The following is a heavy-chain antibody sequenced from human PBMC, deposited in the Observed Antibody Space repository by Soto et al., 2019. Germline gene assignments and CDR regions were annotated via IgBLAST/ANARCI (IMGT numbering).Heavy chain of an antibody. CDR3: AKVRRLRDAFDI. V-gene: IGHV3-23*01. J-gene: IGHJ3*02. Sequence: EVQLLESGGGLVQPGGSLRLSCAASGFTFSSYAMSWVRQAPGKGLECVSAISGSGGSTYYADSVKGRFTISRDNSKNTLYLQMNSLRAEDTAVYYCAKVRRLRDAFDIWGQGTMVTVSS. CDR2: ISGSGGST. D-gene: IGHD6-25*01. CDR1: GFTFSSYA.